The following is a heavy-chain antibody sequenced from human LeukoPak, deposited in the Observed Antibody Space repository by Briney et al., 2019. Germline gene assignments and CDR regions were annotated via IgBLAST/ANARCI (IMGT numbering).Heavy chain of an antibody. V-gene: IGHV3-74*01. CDR1: GFTFSNYW. Sequence: GGSLRLSCAGSGFTFSNYWMHWVRQAPGKGLVWVSRINSDGSSTTYADSVKGRFTISRDNAENTLYLQMHSLRAEDTAVYYCARSAPAGFSYYYYYMDVWGKGTTVTVSS. CDR2: INSDGSST. D-gene: IGHD6-13*01. J-gene: IGHJ6*03. CDR3: ARSAPAGFSYYYYYMDV.